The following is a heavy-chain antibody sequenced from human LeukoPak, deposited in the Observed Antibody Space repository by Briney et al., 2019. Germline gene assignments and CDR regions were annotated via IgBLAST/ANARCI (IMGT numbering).Heavy chain of an antibody. V-gene: IGHV4-59*01. CDR2: IYYTGGT. CDR1: GGSTTNYY. J-gene: IGHJ6*03. D-gene: IGHD6-13*01. Sequence: PSETLSLTCTVSGGSTTNYYWTWIRQPPGKGLEWIGHIYYTGGTNYSPSLTSRVTILVDTSKNQFSLKLISVTATDTAVYFCARGRVSSSSWSSTYYYYFYMDVWGKGTTVTVSS. CDR3: ARGRVSSSSWSSTYYYYFYMDV.